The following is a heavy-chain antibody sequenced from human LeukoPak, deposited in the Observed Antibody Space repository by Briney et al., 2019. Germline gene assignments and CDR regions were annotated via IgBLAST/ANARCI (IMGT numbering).Heavy chain of an antibody. J-gene: IGHJ3*02. CDR1: GGSISSGDYY. CDR3: ARAGTVTTLGALDI. CDR2: IYYSGST. V-gene: IGHV4-30-4*08. D-gene: IGHD4-17*01. Sequence: PSETLSLTCTVSGGSISSGDYYWSWIRQPPGKGLEWIGYIYYSGSTYYNPSLKSRVTISVDTPKNQFSLKLSSVTAADTAAYYCARAGTVTTLGALDIWGQGTMVTVSS.